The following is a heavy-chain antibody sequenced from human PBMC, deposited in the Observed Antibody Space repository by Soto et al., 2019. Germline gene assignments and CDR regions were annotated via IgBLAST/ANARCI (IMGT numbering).Heavy chain of an antibody. CDR2: ISWNSGSI. Sequence: EVQLVESVGGLVQPGRSLRLSCAASGFTFDDYAMHWVRQAPGKGLEWVSGISWNSGSIGYADSVKGRFTISRDNAKNSLYLQVNSLRAEDTALYYCTKGSRASVPMDYWGQGTLVTVSS. CDR1: GFTFDDYA. CDR3: TKGSRASVPMDY. D-gene: IGHD6-19*01. V-gene: IGHV3-9*01. J-gene: IGHJ4*02.